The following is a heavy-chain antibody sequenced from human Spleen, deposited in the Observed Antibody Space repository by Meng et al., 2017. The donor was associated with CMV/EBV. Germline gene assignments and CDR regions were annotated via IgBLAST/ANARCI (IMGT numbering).Heavy chain of an antibody. CDR3: ARARKGTGYYYDSSGYPSFIDY. J-gene: IGHJ4*02. D-gene: IGHD3-22*01. V-gene: IGHV4-34*01. Sequence: GSLRLSCAVYGGSFSGYYWSWIRQPPGKGLEWIGEINHSGSTNYNPSLKSRVTISVDTSKNQFSLKLSSVTAADTAVYYCARARKGTGYYYDSSGYPSFIDYWGQGTLVTVSS. CDR1: GGSFSGYY. CDR2: INHSGST.